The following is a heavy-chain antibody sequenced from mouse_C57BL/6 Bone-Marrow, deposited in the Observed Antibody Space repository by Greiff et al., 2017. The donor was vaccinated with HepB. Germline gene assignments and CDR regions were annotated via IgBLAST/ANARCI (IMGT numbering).Heavy chain of an antibody. V-gene: IGHV1-64*01. CDR3: ARWCYYYGSSCWYFDV. Sequence: QVQLKESGAELVKPGASVKLSCKASGYTFTSYWMHWVKQRPGQGLEWIGMIHPNSGSTNYNEKFKSKATLTVDKSSSTAYMQLSSLTSEDSAVYYCARWCYYYGSSCWYFDVWGTGTTVTVSS. D-gene: IGHD1-1*01. CDR2: IHPNSGST. J-gene: IGHJ1*03. CDR1: GYTFTSYW.